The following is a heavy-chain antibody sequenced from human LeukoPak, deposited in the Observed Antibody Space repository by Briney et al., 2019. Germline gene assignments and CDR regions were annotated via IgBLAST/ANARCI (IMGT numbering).Heavy chain of an antibody. CDR2: FNPSGGST. CDR3: AKCGGTCWGNWFDP. Sequence: GASVKVSCKASGYSFISYYMHWVRQAPGQGLEWMGIFNPSGGSTNYAQKFQGRVTMTRNTSTSTVYMQLSSLRAEDTAVYYCAKCGGTCWGNWFDPWGQGTLVTVSS. D-gene: IGHD2-15*01. V-gene: IGHV1-46*01. CDR1: GYSFISYY. J-gene: IGHJ5*02.